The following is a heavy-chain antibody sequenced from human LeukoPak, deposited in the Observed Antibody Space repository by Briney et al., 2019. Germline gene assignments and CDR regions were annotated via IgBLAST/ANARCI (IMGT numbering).Heavy chain of an antibody. CDR2: ISGSGGST. CDR1: GFTFSSYS. Sequence: GGSLRLSCAASGFTFSSYSMNWVRQAPGKGLEWVSVISGSGGSTYYPDSVKGRFTISRDNSKNTLYLQMNSLRAEDTAVFFCAKDGIIGYFHYWGQGTLVTVSS. J-gene: IGHJ4*02. CDR3: AKDGIIGYFHY. V-gene: IGHV3-23*01.